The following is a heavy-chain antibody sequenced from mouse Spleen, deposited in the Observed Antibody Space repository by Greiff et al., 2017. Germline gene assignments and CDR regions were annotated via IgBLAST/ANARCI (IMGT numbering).Heavy chain of an antibody. J-gene: IGHJ3*01. CDR2: ISSGGGNT. Sequence: EVQRVESGGGLVKLGGSLKLSCAASGFTFSSYAMSWVRQTPEKRLEWVATISSGGGNTYYPDSVKGRFTISRDNAKNTLYLQMSSLKSEDTAMYYCARDNYGSSWFAYWGQGTLVTVSA. CDR1: GFTFSSYA. V-gene: IGHV5-9-3*01. CDR3: ARDNYGSSWFAY. D-gene: IGHD1-1*01.